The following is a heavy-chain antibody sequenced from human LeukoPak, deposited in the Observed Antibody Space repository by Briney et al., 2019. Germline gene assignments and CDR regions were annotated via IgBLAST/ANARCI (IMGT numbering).Heavy chain of an antibody. CDR2: ISDGGSNK. Sequence: PGGSPRLSCAASGLTLSSYAMHWVRQAPGKWLEWVAFISDGGSNKYYADSVKGRFTISSDKSKSTLYLQMTSLSAEDTAVYYCAQLTAGDYWGQGTLVTVSS. CDR3: AQLTAGDY. CDR1: GLTLSSYA. D-gene: IGHD2-2*01. V-gene: IGHV3-30*04. J-gene: IGHJ4*02.